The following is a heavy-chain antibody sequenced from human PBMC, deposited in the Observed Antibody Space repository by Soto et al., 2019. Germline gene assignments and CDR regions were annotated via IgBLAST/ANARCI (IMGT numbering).Heavy chain of an antibody. CDR1: GYTFTGYY. J-gene: IGHJ3*01. V-gene: IGHV1-2*04. CDR2: INPNSGGT. Sequence: ASVKVSCKASGYTFTGYYMHWVRQAPGQGLEWMGWINPNSGGTNYAQKFQGWVTMTRDTSISTAYMELSRLRSDDTAVYYCACLFYDILAGGAFDFWGQGTMVTVSS. D-gene: IGHD3-9*01. CDR3: ACLFYDILAGGAFDF.